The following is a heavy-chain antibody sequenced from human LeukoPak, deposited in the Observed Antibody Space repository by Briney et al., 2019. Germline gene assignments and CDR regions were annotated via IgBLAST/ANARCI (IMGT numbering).Heavy chain of an antibody. D-gene: IGHD5-24*01. V-gene: IGHV4-34*01. CDR3: APRVGYFDL. CDR1: GGSFSGYY. Sequence: SETLSLTCAVYGGSFSGYYWSWIRQPPGKGLEWIGEINHSGSTNYNPSLKSRVTISVDTSKNQFSLKLSSVTAADTAVYYCAPRVGYFDLWGRGTLVTVSS. J-gene: IGHJ2*01. CDR2: INHSGST.